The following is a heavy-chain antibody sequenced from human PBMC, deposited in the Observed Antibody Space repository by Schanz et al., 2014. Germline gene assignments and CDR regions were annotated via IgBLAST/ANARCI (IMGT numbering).Heavy chain of an antibody. CDR3: AKDVDFWSGYYLDY. J-gene: IGHJ4*02. D-gene: IGHD3-3*01. CDR1: GFTFISYD. Sequence: VQLVESGGGVVQPGRSLRLSCVASGFTFISYDIHWVRQAPGKGLEWVAVIRYDGRNKNFVESVKGRFTISRDNSKNTLYLQMNSLRSEDTAVYYCAKDVDFWSGYYLDYWGQGTLVTVSS. V-gene: IGHV3-30*02. CDR2: IRYDGRNK.